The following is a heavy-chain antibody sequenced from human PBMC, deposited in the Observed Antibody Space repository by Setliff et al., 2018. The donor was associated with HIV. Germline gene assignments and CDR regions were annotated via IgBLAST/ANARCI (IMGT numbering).Heavy chain of an antibody. D-gene: IGHD5-12*01. Sequence: SETLSLTCAVYGGSFSEYYWSWIRHSPGKGLEWIGEINHSGSTHYNPPLKSRATISVDTSNNQFSPRLNSVTAADTAVYYCARGATLLPGYSDRWEYFYMDVWGKGTTVTSP. CDR3: ARGATLLPGYSDRWEYFYMDV. V-gene: IGHV4-34*01. J-gene: IGHJ6*03. CDR1: GGSFSEYY. CDR2: INHSGST.